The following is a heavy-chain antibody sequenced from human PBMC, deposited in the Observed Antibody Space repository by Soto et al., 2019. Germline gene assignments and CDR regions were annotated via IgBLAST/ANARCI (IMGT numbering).Heavy chain of an antibody. CDR3: AREDDSGGYRFGL. Sequence: GGSLRLSCAASGFTLRTYEMIWVRQAPGKGLEWISYISISGTTIYYADSVKGRFTISRDNAKNSLYLQMNSLWDEDTAVYYCAREDDSGGYRFGLWGQGTLVTVSS. J-gene: IGHJ4*02. V-gene: IGHV3-48*03. CDR1: GFTLRTYE. D-gene: IGHD3-22*01. CDR2: ISISGTTI.